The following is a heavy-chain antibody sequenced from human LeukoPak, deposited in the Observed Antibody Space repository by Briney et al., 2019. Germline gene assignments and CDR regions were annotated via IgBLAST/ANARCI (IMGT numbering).Heavy chain of an antibody. CDR1: GFTFDDYA. D-gene: IGHD2-15*01. CDR2: ISWNSGSI. J-gene: IGHJ4*02. Sequence: PGGSLRLSCAASGFTFDDYAMHWVRQAPGKGLEWDSGISWNSGSIGYADSVKGRFTISRDNAKNSLYLQMNSLRAEDTALYYCAKLPGSTSFDYWGQGTLVTVSS. CDR3: AKLPGSTSFDY. V-gene: IGHV3-9*01.